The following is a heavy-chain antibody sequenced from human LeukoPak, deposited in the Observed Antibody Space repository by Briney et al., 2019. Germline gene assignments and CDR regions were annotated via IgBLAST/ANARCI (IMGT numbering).Heavy chain of an antibody. J-gene: IGHJ4*02. CDR2: IGIDSGNT. Sequence: PGGSLRLSCAASGFTFSDCMNWVRQAPGKGLEWISYIGIDSGNTNYADSVKGRFTISGDKAKNSLYLQMNSLRVEDTAVYYCARQENDVLTGYYVNYWGQGTLVTVSS. D-gene: IGHD3-9*01. V-gene: IGHV3-48*01. CDR1: GFTFSDC. CDR3: ARQENDVLTGYYVNY.